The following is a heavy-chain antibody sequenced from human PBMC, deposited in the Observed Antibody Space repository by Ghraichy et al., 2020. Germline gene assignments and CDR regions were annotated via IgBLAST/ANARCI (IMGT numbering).Heavy chain of an antibody. D-gene: IGHD4-23*01. J-gene: IGHJ6*02. CDR2: ITGSSRTI. CDR1: GFTLSSYS. Sequence: GESLNISCVGSGFTLSSYSMNWVRQSPGKGLEWISYITGSSRTITYADSVKGRFTISRDNAQNSLYLQMNSLRDEDTAVYYCARGSKVVRFFYYDGMDVWGQGTTVTVSS. CDR3: ARGSKVVRFFYYDGMDV. V-gene: IGHV3-48*02.